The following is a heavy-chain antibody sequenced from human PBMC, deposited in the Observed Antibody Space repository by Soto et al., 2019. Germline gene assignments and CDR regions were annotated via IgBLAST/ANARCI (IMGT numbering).Heavy chain of an antibody. V-gene: IGHV1-2*04. Sequence: ASVKVSCKASGYTFTGYYMHWVRQAPGQGLEWMGWINPNSGGTNYAQKFQGWVTMTRDTSISTAYMELSRLRSDDTAVYYCARDRGYYDFWSGYYEGDNWFDPWGQGTLVTV. CDR2: INPNSGGT. CDR3: ARDRGYYDFWSGYYEGDNWFDP. J-gene: IGHJ5*02. CDR1: GYTFTGYY. D-gene: IGHD3-3*01.